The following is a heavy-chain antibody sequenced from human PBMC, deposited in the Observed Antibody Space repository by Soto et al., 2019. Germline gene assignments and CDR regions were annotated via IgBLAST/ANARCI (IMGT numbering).Heavy chain of an antibody. CDR2: ISYDGSNK. J-gene: IGHJ4*02. CDR1: GFTFSSYG. CDR3: AKDRVGGSPGSDY. D-gene: IGHD1-26*01. V-gene: IGHV3-30*18. Sequence: QPGGSLRLSCAASGFTFSSYGMHWVRQAPGKGLEWVAVISYDGSNKYYADSVKGRFTISRDNSKNTLYLQMNSLRAEDTAVYYCAKDRVGGSPGSDYWGQGTLVTVSS.